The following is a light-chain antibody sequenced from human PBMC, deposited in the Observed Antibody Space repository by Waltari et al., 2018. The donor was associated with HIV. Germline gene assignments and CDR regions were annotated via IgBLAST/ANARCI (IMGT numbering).Light chain of an antibody. CDR2: DVS. V-gene: IGLV2-14*01. CDR3: SSYTSSSTPWV. J-gene: IGLJ3*02. Sequence: QSALTQPASVSGSPGQSITISCTGTSSDVGGYIYVSWYQQHPGKAPKLMIYDVSNRPAGVSNRFSGAESGNKASLTISGLQAEDEADYYCSSYTSSSTPWVFGGGTKLTVL. CDR1: SSDVGGYIY.